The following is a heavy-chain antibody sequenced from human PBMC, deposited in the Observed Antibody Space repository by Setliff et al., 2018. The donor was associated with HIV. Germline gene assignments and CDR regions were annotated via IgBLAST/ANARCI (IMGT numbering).Heavy chain of an antibody. CDR3: ARDLDIVVVVAATEYGMDV. Sequence: ASVKVSCRASGYTFTGYYMHWVRQAPGQGLEWMGWINPNSGGTNYAQKFQGRVTMTRDTSISTAYMELSRLRSDDTAVYYCARDLDIVVVVAATEYGMDVWGQGTTVTVSS. CDR2: INPNSGGT. J-gene: IGHJ6*02. D-gene: IGHD2-15*01. V-gene: IGHV1-2*02. CDR1: GYTFTGYY.